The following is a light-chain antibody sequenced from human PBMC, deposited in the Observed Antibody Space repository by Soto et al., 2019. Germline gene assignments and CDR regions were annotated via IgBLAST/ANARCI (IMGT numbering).Light chain of an antibody. V-gene: IGKV3-15*01. CDR3: QQYTNWPPNT. CDR1: QRVYSN. Sequence: EIFMTQSTDTLSVSPLEIDTLAVMGRQRVYSNLAWYQQRPGQAPRLLIYGASTRATGVPARFSGRGSGTEFTLTISSLQSEDFAVYYCQQYTNWPPNTFGQGTRLRL. J-gene: IGKJ5*01. CDR2: GAS.